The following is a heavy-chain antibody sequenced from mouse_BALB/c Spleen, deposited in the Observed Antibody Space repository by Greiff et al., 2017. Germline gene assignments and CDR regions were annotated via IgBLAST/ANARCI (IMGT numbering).Heavy chain of an antibody. J-gene: IGHJ1*01. CDR1: GYAFTNYL. CDR2: INPGSGGT. Sequence: QVQLQQSGAELVRPGTSVKVSCKASGYAFTNYLIEWVKQRPGQGLEWIGVINPGSGGTNYNEKFKGKATLTADKSSSTAYMQLSSLTSDDSAVYFCARGLRGYFDVWGAGTTVTVSS. D-gene: IGHD2-4*01. V-gene: IGHV1-54*01. CDR3: ARGLRGYFDV.